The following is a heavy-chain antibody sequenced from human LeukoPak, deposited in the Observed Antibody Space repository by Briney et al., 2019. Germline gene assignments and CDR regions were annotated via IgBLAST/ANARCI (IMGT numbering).Heavy chain of an antibody. CDR3: ARQPQDWNDGVG. V-gene: IGHV5-51*01. CDR2: IYPGDSET. J-gene: IGHJ4*02. Sequence: GESLKISCKTSGSTFTTYWIGWVRQMPGKGLEWMGIIYPGDSETRYSPSFQGQVTVSADKSISTAYLQWSSLKPSDTAMYYCARQPQDWNDGVGWGQGTLVTVSS. D-gene: IGHD1-1*01. CDR1: GSTFTTYW.